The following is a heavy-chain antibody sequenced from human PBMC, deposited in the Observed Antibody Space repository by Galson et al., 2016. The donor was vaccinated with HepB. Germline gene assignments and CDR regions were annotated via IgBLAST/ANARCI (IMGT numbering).Heavy chain of an antibody. V-gene: IGHV3-30*18. Sequence: SLRLSCAASGFTFSSYGMHWVRQAPGKGLEWVAVISYDGSNKYYADSVKGRFTISRDNSKNTLYLQTNSLRAEDTAVYYCAKDRQTSWLLDAFDIWGQGTMVTVSS. CDR3: AKDRQTSWLLDAFDI. CDR1: GFTFSSYG. CDR2: ISYDGSNK. D-gene: IGHD5-12*01. J-gene: IGHJ3*02.